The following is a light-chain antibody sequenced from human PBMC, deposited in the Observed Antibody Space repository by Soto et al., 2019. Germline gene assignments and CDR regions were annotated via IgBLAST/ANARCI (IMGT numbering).Light chain of an antibody. CDR2: DVS. CDR1: SSDLGDYNH. Sequence: QSVLTQAGSVSGSPGQSITISCTGTSSDLGDYNHVSWYQQYPGKAPKLLIYDVSNRPSGVSNRFFGSKSGNTASLTISGLQAEDEADYYCYSCSRSCTSYVFGTGTKLTVL. V-gene: IGLV2-14*01. CDR3: YSCSRSCTSYV. J-gene: IGLJ1*01.